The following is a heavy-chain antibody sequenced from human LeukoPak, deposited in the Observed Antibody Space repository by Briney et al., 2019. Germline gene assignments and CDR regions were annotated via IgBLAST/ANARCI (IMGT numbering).Heavy chain of an antibody. J-gene: IGHJ4*02. D-gene: IGHD2-2*01. CDR2: ISAYNGNT. CDR3: ARYQLRPPKLCFDY. Sequence: ASVKVSCKASGYTFTSYGISWVRQAPGQGLEWMGWISAYNGNTNYAQKLQGRVTMTTDTPTSTAYMELRSLRSDDTAVYYCARYQLRPPKLCFDYWGQGTLVTVSS. V-gene: IGHV1-18*01. CDR1: GYTFTSYG.